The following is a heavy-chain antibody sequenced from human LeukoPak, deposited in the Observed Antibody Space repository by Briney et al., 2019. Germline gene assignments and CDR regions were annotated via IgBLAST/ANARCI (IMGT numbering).Heavy chain of an antibody. CDR1: GGTFSSYA. J-gene: IGHJ5*02. CDR3: ARVAAAAGTVWFDP. V-gene: IGHV1-69*13. D-gene: IGHD6-13*01. CDR2: IIPIFGTA. Sequence: GASVQVSCKASGGTFSSYAISWVRQAPGQGLEWTGGIIPIFGTANYAQKFQGRVTITADESTSTAYMELSSLRSEDTAVYYCARVAAAAGTVWFDPWGQGTLVTVSS.